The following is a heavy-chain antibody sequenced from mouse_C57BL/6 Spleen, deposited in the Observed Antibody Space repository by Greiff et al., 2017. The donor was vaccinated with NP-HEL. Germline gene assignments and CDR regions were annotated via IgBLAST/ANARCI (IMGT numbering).Heavy chain of an antibody. J-gene: IGHJ4*01. Sequence: VKVVESGAELARPGASVKLSCKASGYTFTSYGISWVKQRTGQGLEWIGEIYPRSGNTYYNEKFKGKATLTADKSSSTAYMELRSLTSEDSAVYFCAREPAQATGAMDYWGQGTSVTVSS. V-gene: IGHV1-81*01. CDR3: AREPAQATGAMDY. CDR2: IYPRSGNT. D-gene: IGHD3-2*02. CDR1: GYTFTSYG.